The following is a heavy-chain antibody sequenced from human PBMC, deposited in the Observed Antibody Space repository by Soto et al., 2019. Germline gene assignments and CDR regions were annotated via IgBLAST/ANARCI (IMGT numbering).Heavy chain of an antibody. J-gene: IGHJ6*02. Sequence: GASVKVSCKVSGYTLTELSMHWVRQAPGKGLEWMGGFDPEDGETIYAQKFQGRVTMTEDTSTDTAYMELSSLRSEDTAVYYCATDRGITGTHVLSMDVWGQGTTVTVSS. CDR1: GYTLTELS. D-gene: IGHD1-20*01. CDR2: FDPEDGET. V-gene: IGHV1-24*01. CDR3: ATDRGITGTHVLSMDV.